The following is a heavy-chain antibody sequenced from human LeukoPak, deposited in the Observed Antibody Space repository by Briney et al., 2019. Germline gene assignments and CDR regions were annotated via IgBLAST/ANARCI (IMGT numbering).Heavy chain of an antibody. V-gene: IGHV1-8*03. CDR2: MNPNSGNT. CDR1: GYTFTSYD. D-gene: IGHD3-3*01. Sequence: ASVKVSCKASGYTFTSYDINWVRQATGQGLEWMGWMNPNSGNTGYAQKFQGRVTITRNTSISTAYMELSSLRSEDTAVYYCARDPSTGYDFWSGYYDWGQGTLVTVSS. CDR3: ARDPSTGYDFWSGYYD. J-gene: IGHJ4*02.